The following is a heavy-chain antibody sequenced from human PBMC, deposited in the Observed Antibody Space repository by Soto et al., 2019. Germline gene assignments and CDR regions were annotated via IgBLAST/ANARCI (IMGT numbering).Heavy chain of an antibody. Sequence: QVQLVESGGGVVLPGRSLRLSCAASGFSISTYALHWVRQAPGKGPEWVAIISYNGNNKHYADSVKGRFTISRDNSKNTVDLQMNSLRVEDTAMYYCARRSFPYSGSPLEPWSDALDIWGQGTMVTVSS. CDR3: ARRSFPYSGSPLEPWSDALDI. V-gene: IGHV3-30*04. CDR1: GFSISTYA. J-gene: IGHJ3*02. CDR2: ISYNGNNK. D-gene: IGHD1-26*01.